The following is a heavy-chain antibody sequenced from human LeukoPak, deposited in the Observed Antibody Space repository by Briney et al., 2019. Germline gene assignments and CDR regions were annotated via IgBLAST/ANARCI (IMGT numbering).Heavy chain of an antibody. V-gene: IGHV4-34*01. D-gene: IGHD2-15*01. Sequence: SETLSLTCAVYGGSFSGYYWSWIRQPPGKGLEWIGEINHSGSTNYNPSLKSRVTISVDTSKNQFSLKLSSVTAADTAVYYCARTQLGYCSGGSCSHYYYYYYMDVWGKGTTVTISS. J-gene: IGHJ6*03. CDR2: INHSGST. CDR1: GGSFSGYY. CDR3: ARTQLGYCSGGSCSHYYYYYYMDV.